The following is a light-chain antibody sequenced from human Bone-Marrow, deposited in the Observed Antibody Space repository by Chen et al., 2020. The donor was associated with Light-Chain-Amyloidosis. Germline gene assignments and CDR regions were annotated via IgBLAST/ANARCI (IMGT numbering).Light chain of an antibody. J-gene: IGLJ3*02. CDR3: QSYQGSSQGV. CDR1: SGSIATNY. CDR2: EDD. V-gene: IGLV6-57*01. Sequence: NFMLTQPHSVSESPGKTVIISCTRSSGSIATNYVQWYPHRPGSSPTTGIYEDDQRPSGVPDRFSGSLDRSSNSVSLTIAGLKNEDEADYYCQSYQGSSQGVFGGGTKLTVL.